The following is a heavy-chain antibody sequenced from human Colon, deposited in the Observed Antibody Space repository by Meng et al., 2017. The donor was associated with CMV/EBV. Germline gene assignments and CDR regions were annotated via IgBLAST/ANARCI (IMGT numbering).Heavy chain of an antibody. V-gene: IGHV3-23*01. J-gene: IGHJ4*02. Sequence: VAVFGVGGGLEPPGGSMELSRDSSRFTCTSCDMRWVRQAPGKGLEWVSTIGRGSGANYADSVKGRFTMSRDNSKNTVYLEMNNLRAEDTAIYYCARDRWFTFWGQGVLVTVSS. D-gene: IGHD2-15*01. CDR3: ARDRWFTF. CDR2: IGRGSGA. CDR1: RFTCTSCD.